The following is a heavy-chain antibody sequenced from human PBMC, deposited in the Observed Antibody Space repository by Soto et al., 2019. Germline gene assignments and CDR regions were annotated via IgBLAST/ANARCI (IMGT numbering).Heavy chain of an antibody. D-gene: IGHD3-10*01. J-gene: IGHJ4*02. CDR2: IYSGGST. CDR3: ARDAADGSGSYYKSVRYYFDY. CDR1: GFTVSSNY. V-gene: IGHV3-66*01. Sequence: GGSLRLSCAASGFTVSSNYMSWVRQAPGKGLEWVSVIYSGGSTYYADSVKGRFTISRDNSKNTLYLQMNSLRAEDTAVYYCARDAADGSGSYYKSVRYYFDYWGQGTLVTVSS.